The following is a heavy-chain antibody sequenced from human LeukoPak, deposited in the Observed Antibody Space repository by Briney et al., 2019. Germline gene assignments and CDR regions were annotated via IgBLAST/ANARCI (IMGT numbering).Heavy chain of an antibody. CDR2: IEQYGSEK. V-gene: IGHV3-7*05. J-gene: IGHJ5*02. CDR1: GFSFSDSW. Sequence: PGRSLRLSWAAAGFSFSDSWMTWVRQAPGKGLEWVANIEQYGSEKNYVDSVKGRFTISRDNAKNSLYLQMNILRAEDTAVYYCARGHGWFDPWGQGTLVTVSS. CDR3: ARGHGWFDP.